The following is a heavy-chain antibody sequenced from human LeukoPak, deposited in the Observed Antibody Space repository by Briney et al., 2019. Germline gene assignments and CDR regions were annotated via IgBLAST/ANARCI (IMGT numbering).Heavy chain of an antibody. J-gene: IGHJ4*02. D-gene: IGHD2/OR15-2a*01. CDR2: ISSKAYGGST. V-gene: IGHV3-49*04. CDR3: TIRNIRSGGVDL. Sequence: GGSLRLSCTASGFSFRDYATSWVRQAPGKGLEWVGLISSKAYGGSTVHAVSVKVRFTISRDDPKKIAYLQINSLRNDDTAVYCCTIRNIRSGGVDLWGQGTLVSVSS. CDR1: GFSFRDYA.